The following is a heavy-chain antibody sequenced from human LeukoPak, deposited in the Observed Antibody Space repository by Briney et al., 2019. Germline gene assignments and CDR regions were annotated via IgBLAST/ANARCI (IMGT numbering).Heavy chain of an antibody. CDR3: ARGVVGAMGADYFDY. D-gene: IGHD1-26*01. CDR1: GGSIRSYY. CDR2: IYYSGST. V-gene: IGHV4-59*12. J-gene: IGHJ4*02. Sequence: SETLSLTCTVSGGSIRSYYWSWIRQPPGKGLEWIGYIYYSGSTSYNPSLKSRVTISVDTSKNQFSLKLSSVTAADTAVYYCARGVVGAMGADYFDYWGQGTLVTVSS.